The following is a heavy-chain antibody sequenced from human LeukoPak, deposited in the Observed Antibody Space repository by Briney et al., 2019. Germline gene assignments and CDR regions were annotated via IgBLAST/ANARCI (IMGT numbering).Heavy chain of an antibody. D-gene: IGHD5-24*01. V-gene: IGHV3-33*01. CDR1: GFTFSSCG. J-gene: IGHJ4*02. CDR3: ARDINGYNDY. CDR2: IWYDGSNK. Sequence: PGRSLRLSCAASGFTFSSCGMHWVRQAPGKGLEWVAVIWYDGSNKYYADSVKGRFTISRDNSKNTLYLQMNSLRAEDTAVYYCARDINGYNDYWGQGTLVTVSS.